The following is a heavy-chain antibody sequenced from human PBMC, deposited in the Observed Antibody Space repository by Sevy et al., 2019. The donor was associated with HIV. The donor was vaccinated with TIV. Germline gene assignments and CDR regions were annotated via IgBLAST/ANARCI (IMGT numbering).Heavy chain of an antibody. CDR2: TSGNSGAI. CDR3: ARGPDCGGDCDVGFYYPLDV. Sequence: GGSLRLSCTVSGFIFSRYSMNWVRQAPGKGLEWISYTSGNSGAIYYPDSVKGRFTDSRDNANNALFLQMSSLKDDDTAVYYCARGPDCGGDCDVGFYYPLDVWGQGTTVTVSS. J-gene: IGHJ6*02. CDR1: GFIFSRYS. V-gene: IGHV3-48*02. D-gene: IGHD2-21*02.